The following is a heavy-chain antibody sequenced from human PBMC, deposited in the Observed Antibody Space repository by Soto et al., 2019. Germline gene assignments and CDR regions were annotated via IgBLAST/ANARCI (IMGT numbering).Heavy chain of an antibody. CDR2: IYHSGST. CDR3: AREGRSVAGTNFDY. CDR1: SGSISSSNW. D-gene: IGHD6-19*01. J-gene: IGHJ4*02. Sequence: SETLSLTCAVSSGSISSSNWWSWVRQPPGKGLEWIGEIYHSGSTNYNPSLKSRVTISVDKSKNQFSLKLSSVTAADTAVYYCAREGRSVAGTNFDYWGQGTLVTVSS. V-gene: IGHV4-4*02.